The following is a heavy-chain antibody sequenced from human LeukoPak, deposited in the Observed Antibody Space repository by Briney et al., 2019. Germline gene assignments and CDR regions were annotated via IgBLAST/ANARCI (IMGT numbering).Heavy chain of an antibody. J-gene: IGHJ3*02. CDR3: ARDQWGIYYDGRGYDRDAFDI. CDR1: GDSVSSNSVA. V-gene: IGHV6-1*01. CDR2: TYYMSKWYN. Sequence: SQTLSLTCAISGDSVSSNSVAWNWIRQSPSRGLEWLGRTYYMSKWYNDYAVSVKSRITINADTSKNHFSLQLNSVTPEDTAVYYCARDQWGIYYDGRGYDRDAFDIWGQGTLVTVSS. D-gene: IGHD3-22*01.